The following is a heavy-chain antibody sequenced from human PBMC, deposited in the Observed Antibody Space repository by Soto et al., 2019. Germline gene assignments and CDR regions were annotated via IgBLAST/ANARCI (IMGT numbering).Heavy chain of an antibody. CDR2: VSPGGATT. Sequence: GGSLRLSCVGSSFTFSYYAMTWFRQSPGKGLEWISAVSPGGATTFYADSVKGRFTISRDDSKNMLYLQMNSLTAEDSAVYYCAKDRRNTAWDFDFWGQGTPVTVSS. CDR1: SFTFSYYA. CDR3: AKDRRNTAWDFDF. D-gene: IGHD2-21*02. J-gene: IGHJ4*02. V-gene: IGHV3-23*01.